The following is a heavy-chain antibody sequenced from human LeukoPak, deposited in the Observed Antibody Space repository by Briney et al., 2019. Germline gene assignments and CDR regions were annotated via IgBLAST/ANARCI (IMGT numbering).Heavy chain of an antibody. V-gene: IGHV4-38-2*01. D-gene: IGHD2-2*01. J-gene: IGHJ3*02. CDR2: IYYSGST. CDR1: GYSISSGYY. Sequence: SETLSLTCAVSGYSISSGYYWGWIRQPPGRSLEWIGSIYYSGSTYYNPSLRSRVTISMDTSKNQFSLRLNSVTAADTALYYCARRIVVVPAAIRNGDAFDIWGQGTMVTVSS. CDR3: ARRIVVVPAAIRNGDAFDI.